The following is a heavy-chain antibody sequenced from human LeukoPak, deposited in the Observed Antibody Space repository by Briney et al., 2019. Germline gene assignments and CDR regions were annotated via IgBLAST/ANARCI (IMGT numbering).Heavy chain of an antibody. V-gene: IGHV1-3*01. Sequence: KCQGRVTITRDTSASTAYMELSSLRSEDTAVYYCARGVAAAPRDYWGQGTLVTISS. J-gene: IGHJ4*02. CDR3: ARGVAAAPRDY. D-gene: IGHD6-13*01.